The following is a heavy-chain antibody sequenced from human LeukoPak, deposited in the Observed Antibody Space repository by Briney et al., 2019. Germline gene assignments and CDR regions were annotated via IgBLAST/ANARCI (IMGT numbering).Heavy chain of an antibody. CDR2: IYTSGST. CDR1: GGSISSGSYY. J-gene: IGHJ4*02. CDR3: AREGGAAAGFWEP. D-gene: IGHD6-13*01. Sequence: SETLSLTCTISGGSISSGSYYWSWIRQAAGKGLEWIGRIYTSGSTNYNPSLKSRVTISVDTSKNQFSLKLNSVTAADTAVYYCAREGGAAAGFWEPWGQGNLVTVSS. V-gene: IGHV4-61*02.